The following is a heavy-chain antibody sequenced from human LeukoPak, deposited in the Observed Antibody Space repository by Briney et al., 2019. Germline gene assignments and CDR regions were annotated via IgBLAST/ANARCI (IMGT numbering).Heavy chain of an antibody. CDR1: GGSISIYY. CDR2: VYNSGST. D-gene: IGHD5-18*01. V-gene: IGHV4-59*08. J-gene: IGHJ4*02. Sequence: SETLSLTCTVSGGSISIYYWSWIRQPPGKGLEWLGYVYNSGSTDYNPSLKSRVTISADTSKNQFSLKLSSVTAADTAVYYCARRGEYSYGLFDYWGQGTLVTVSS. CDR3: ARRGEYSYGLFDY.